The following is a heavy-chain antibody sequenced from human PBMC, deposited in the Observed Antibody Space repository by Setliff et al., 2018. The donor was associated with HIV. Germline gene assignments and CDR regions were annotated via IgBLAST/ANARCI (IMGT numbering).Heavy chain of an antibody. V-gene: IGHV1-69*13. Sequence: SVKVSCKSSGGTFGSYGVTWVRQAPGQGLEWMGGVIPLFGTEKVAQKFQGRVTITADESTNTAYMELSSLRSEDTAIYYCARPAVLISTDYYYYMDVWGQGTTVTVTS. D-gene: IGHD6-19*01. CDR1: GGTFGSYG. CDR2: VIPLFGTE. CDR3: ARPAVLISTDYYYYMDV. J-gene: IGHJ6*02.